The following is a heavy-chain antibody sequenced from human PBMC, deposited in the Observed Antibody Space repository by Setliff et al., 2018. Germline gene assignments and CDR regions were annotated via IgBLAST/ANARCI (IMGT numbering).Heavy chain of an antibody. D-gene: IGHD3-10*01. CDR1: GYTFTSFG. CDR3: VRDLGQWGFAQLMFLDF. CDR2: ISAYNGNT. V-gene: IGHV1-18*01. Sequence: GGSVKGSCKASGYTFTSFGFSWVRQATGQGLQWMAWISAYNGNTNYAEKVQGRVTLTTDTYPSTAYMERRSLRSGDTAIYYCVRDLGQWGFAQLMFLDFWGQGTLVTVSS. J-gene: IGHJ4*02.